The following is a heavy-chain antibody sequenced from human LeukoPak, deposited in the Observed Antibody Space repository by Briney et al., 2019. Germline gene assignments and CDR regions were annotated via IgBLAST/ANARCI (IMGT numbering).Heavy chain of an antibody. D-gene: IGHD5-18*01. J-gene: IGHJ4*02. CDR1: GFTFSSYW. CDR2: INSDGSST. Sequence: GGSLRLSCAASGFTFSSYWMHWVRQAPGKGLVWVSRINSDGSSTSYADSVKGRFTTSRDNAKNTLYLQMNSLRAEDTAVYYCARGGSYGPPYYFDYWGQGTLVTVSS. CDR3: ARGGSYGPPYYFDY. V-gene: IGHV3-74*01.